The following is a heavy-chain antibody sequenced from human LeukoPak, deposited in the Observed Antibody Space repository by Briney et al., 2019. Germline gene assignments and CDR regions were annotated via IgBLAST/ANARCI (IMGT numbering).Heavy chain of an antibody. Sequence: ASVKVSCKTSGNTFTSYDINWVRQATGQGLEWMGWMNPNSGQTAYAQKFQGRVTMTRNTSISTAYLELSSLSSEDTAVYYCATGRKDYDSSDFPVWGYWGQGTLVTVSS. CDR1: GNTFTSYD. CDR3: ATGRKDYDSSDFPVWGY. V-gene: IGHV1-8*01. CDR2: MNPNSGQT. J-gene: IGHJ4*02. D-gene: IGHD3-22*01.